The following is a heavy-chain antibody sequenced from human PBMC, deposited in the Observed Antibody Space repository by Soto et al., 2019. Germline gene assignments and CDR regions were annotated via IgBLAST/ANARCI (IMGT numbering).Heavy chain of an antibody. CDR1: GFTFSSYA. J-gene: IGHJ4*02. V-gene: IGHV3-23*01. Sequence: GGSLRLSCAASGFTFSSYAMSWVRQAPGKGLEWVSAISGSGGSTYYADSVKGRFTISRDNSKNTLYLQMNSLRAEDTAVYYCAKDLGVFPPFQFNIAARPEAYDYWGQGTLVTVSS. CDR3: AKDLGVFPPFQFNIAARPEAYDY. CDR2: ISGSGGST. D-gene: IGHD6-6*01.